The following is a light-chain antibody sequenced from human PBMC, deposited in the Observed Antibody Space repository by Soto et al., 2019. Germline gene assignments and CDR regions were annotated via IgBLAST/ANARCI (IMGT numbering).Light chain of an antibody. CDR3: SSYTNPREVV. J-gene: IGLJ2*01. CDR2: EVS. Sequence: QSVLTQPPSVSGSPGQSVTISCTGTSSDVGSYNRVSWYQQPPGTAPKLMIYEVSNRPSGVPDRFSGSKSGNTASLTISGLQAEDEADYYCSSYTNPREVVFGGGTKLTVL. CDR1: SSDVGSYNR. V-gene: IGLV2-18*02.